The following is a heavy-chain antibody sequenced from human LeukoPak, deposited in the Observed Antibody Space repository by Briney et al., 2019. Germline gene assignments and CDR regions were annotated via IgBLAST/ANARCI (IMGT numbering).Heavy chain of an antibody. Sequence: ETLSLTCTVSGGSISSGGYYWSWVRQAPGKGLEWVSSITGSHGRTYNTDSVKGRFTISRDNSQNTLYLQMNSLRAEDTAVYYCTKDPNGDYVGAFDPWGQGTLVTVSS. J-gene: IGHJ5*02. V-gene: IGHV3-23*01. D-gene: IGHD4-17*01. CDR1: GGSISSGGYY. CDR3: TKDPNGDYVGAFDP. CDR2: ITGSHGRT.